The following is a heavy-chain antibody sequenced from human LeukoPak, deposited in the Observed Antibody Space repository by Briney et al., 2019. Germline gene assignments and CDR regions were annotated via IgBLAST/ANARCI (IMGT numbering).Heavy chain of an antibody. Sequence: GESLKISCRASGYSFSSYWIGWVRQMPGKGLEWMGIMYPGYSDITCSPSFQGQVTISADKSTSTAFLQWRSLKASDTAMYFCARPSGYHHDSSGYHHDALDIWGQGTMVTVSS. V-gene: IGHV5-51*01. J-gene: IGHJ3*02. CDR1: GYSFSSYW. CDR2: MYPGYSDI. CDR3: ARPSGYHHDSSGYHHDALDI. D-gene: IGHD3-22*01.